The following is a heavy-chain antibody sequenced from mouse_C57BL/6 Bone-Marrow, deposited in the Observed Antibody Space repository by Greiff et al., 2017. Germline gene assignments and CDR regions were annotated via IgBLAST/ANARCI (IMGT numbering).Heavy chain of an antibody. CDR3: ARHGTTAAY. CDR2: ISSGGSST. J-gene: IGHJ3*01. CDR1: GFTFSSYG. D-gene: IGHD1-2*01. Sequence: EVKVVESGGDLVKPGGSLKLSCAASGFTFSSYGMSWVRQTPDKRLEWVATISSGGSSTYYPDSVKGRFTISRDNAKNTLYLQMSSLKSEDTAMYYCARHGTTAAYWGQGTLVTVSA. V-gene: IGHV5-6*01.